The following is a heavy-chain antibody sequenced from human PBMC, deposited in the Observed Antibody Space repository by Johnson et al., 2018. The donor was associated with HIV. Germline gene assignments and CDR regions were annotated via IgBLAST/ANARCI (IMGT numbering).Heavy chain of an antibody. CDR1: GFTFDDYT. J-gene: IGHJ3*02. Sequence: EVQLVESGGVVVQPGGSLRLSCAASGFTFDDYTMHWVRQAPGKGLEWVSLISGSGGSTYYADSVKGRFTISRDNAKNSLYLQMNSLRAEDTALYYCAKEATDSAFDIWGQGTMVTVSS. V-gene: IGHV3-43*01. CDR3: AKEATDSAFDI. D-gene: IGHD1-14*01. CDR2: ISGSGGST.